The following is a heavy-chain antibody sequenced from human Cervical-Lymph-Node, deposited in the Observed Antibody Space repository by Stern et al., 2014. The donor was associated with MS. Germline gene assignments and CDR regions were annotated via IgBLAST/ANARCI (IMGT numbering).Heavy chain of an antibody. CDR2: ISPSGSS. J-gene: IGHJ4*02. D-gene: IGHD3-10*01. CDR1: GGSTSSTHYY. Sequence: QLLLQESGPGLVKPSETLSLTCTVSGGSTSSTHYYWGWIRQPPGKGLEWIARISPSGSSYSIPSLKRRLTISIDTSKNQFSLKLISVTAADTAVYYCASLNGSGSYPDYWGQGTLVIVSS. CDR3: ASLNGSGSYPDY. V-gene: IGHV4-39*01.